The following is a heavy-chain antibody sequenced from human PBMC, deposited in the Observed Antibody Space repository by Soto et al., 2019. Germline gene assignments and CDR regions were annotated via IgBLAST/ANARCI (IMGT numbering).Heavy chain of an antibody. V-gene: IGHV3-23*01. CDR3: AKDRVPAATFVGWFDP. J-gene: IGHJ5*02. CDR2: ISGSGGST. CDR1: GFTFSSYA. D-gene: IGHD2-2*01. Sequence: PGGSLRLSCAASGFTFSSYAMSWVRQAPGKGLEWVSAISGSGGSTYYADSVKGRFTISRDNSKNTLYLQMNSLRAEDTAVYYCAKDRVPAATFVGWFDPWGQGTLVTVSS.